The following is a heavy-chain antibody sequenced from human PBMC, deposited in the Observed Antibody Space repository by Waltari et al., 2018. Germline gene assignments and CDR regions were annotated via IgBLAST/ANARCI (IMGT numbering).Heavy chain of an antibody. J-gene: IGHJ6*02. V-gene: IGHV4-34*01. CDR1: GGSSSGYY. CDR2: IEHSGST. CDR3: ARGRRSRYYGSGSYPGGYYYYGMDV. D-gene: IGHD3-10*01. Sequence: QVQLQQWGAGLLKPSETLSLTCAVYGGSSSGYYWSWIRQPPGKGLEWIGEIEHSGSTSYNPSVKSRVTIALDTSKNQFSLNLSSVTAADTGVYYCARGRRSRYYGSGSYPGGYYYYGMDVWGQGTTVTVSS.